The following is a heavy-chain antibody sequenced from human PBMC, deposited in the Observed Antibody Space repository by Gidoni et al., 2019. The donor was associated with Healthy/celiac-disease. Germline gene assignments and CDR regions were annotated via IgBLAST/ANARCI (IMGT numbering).Heavy chain of an antibody. Sequence: QVQLQQWGAGQLTPLETLSLTCGVYGGSFCGYYWSGIRQLPGQGLEWIGEIKHSGSTNYTPSIKRRDNISVDTYKNQFSLMLSDVTAADAAVYYCARCQSPYRVFDYWGQGTLVTVSS. D-gene: IGHD3-16*02. V-gene: IGHV4-34*01. CDR3: ARCQSPYRVFDY. J-gene: IGHJ4*02. CDR1: GGSFCGYY. CDR2: IKHSGST.